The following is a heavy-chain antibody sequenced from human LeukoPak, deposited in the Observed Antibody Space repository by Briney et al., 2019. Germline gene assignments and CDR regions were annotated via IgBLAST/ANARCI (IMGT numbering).Heavy chain of an antibody. CDR2: IRYDGSNK. CDR1: GFTFSSYG. V-gene: IGHV3-30*02. Sequence: PGGSLRLSCAASGFTFSSYGMHWVRQAPGKGLEWVAFIRYDGSNKYYAVSVKGRFTISRENSENTLYLQMNSLRAEDTAVYYCATGSRRQVVPAAIYWGQGTLVTVSS. J-gene: IGHJ4*02. CDR3: ATGSRRQVVPAAIY. D-gene: IGHD2-2*01.